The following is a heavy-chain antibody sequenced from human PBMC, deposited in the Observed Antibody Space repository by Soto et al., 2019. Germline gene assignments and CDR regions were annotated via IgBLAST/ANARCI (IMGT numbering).Heavy chain of an antibody. CDR2: IKAGNGNT. J-gene: IGHJ6*02. CDR3: ARDPNDSSAYYHHYYYGMDV. D-gene: IGHD3-22*01. CDR1: GYTFPSYV. Sequence: GSVNVSCMSSGYTFPSYVIHGLRQARGQRREWTGWIKAGNGNTKYSEKFQSSVTITRDTPASKVYLELSSLRSEDKAVYYCARDPNDSSAYYHHYYYGMDVWGQGTTVTVSS. V-gene: IGHV1-3*01.